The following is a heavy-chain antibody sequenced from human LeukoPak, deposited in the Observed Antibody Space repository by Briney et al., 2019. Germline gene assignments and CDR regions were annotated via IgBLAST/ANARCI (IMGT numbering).Heavy chain of an antibody. CDR2: ISHDGGNM. CDR3: ARHRLRYSSGWYYFDY. Sequence: GGSLRLSCAASGFTFSSYALHWVRQAPGKGLEWVAVISHDGGNMSYADSVKGRFTISRDNSKNTLYLQINSLRAEDTAVYYCARHRLRYSSGWYYFDYWGQGTLATVSS. CDR1: GFTFSSYA. J-gene: IGHJ4*02. D-gene: IGHD6-19*01. V-gene: IGHV3-30-3*01.